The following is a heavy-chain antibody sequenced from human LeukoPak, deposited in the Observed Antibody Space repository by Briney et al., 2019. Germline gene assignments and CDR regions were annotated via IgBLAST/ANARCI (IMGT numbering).Heavy chain of an antibody. CDR1: GGSISSGDYY. Sequence: SETLSLTCTVSGGSISSGDYYWSWIRQPPGKGLEWIGYIYYSGSTYYNPPLKSRVTISVDTSKNQFSLKLSSVTAADTAVYYCASSGYYLRKGIDYWGQGTLVTVSS. CDR2: IYYSGST. CDR3: ASSGYYLRKGIDY. J-gene: IGHJ4*02. V-gene: IGHV4-30-4*01. D-gene: IGHD3-22*01.